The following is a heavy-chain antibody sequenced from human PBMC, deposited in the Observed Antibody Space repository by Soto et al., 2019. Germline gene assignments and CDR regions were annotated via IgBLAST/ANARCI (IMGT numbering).Heavy chain of an antibody. V-gene: IGHV4-39*01. CDR2: IYYSGST. CDR3: ASGGGSRTLGY. J-gene: IGHJ4*02. CDR1: VGSISSSSYY. Sequence: PXGTLSLTCTVSVGSISSSSYYWGWIRQPPGKGLEWIGSIYYSGSTYYNPSLKSRVTISVDTSKNQFSLKLSSVTAADTAVYYCASGGGSRTLGYWGQGTLVTVSS. D-gene: IGHD2-15*01.